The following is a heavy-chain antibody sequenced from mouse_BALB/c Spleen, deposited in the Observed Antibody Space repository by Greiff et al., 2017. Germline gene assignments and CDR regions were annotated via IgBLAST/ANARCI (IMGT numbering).Heavy chain of an antibody. D-gene: IGHD1-1*01. Sequence: VQLQQPGAELVRPGASVKLSCKASGYTFTSYWINWVKQRPGQGLEWIGNIYPSDSYTNYNQKFKDKATLTVDKSSSTAYMQLSSPTSEDSAVYYCTRDYGSSYGYFDYWGQGTTLTVSS. V-gene: IGHV1-69*02. CDR1: GYTFTSYW. CDR3: TRDYGSSYGYFDY. J-gene: IGHJ2*01. CDR2: IYPSDSYT.